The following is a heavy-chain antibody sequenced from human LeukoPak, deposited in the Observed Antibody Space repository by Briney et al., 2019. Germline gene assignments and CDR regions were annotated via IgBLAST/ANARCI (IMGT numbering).Heavy chain of an antibody. V-gene: IGHV5-51*01. CDR1: GYSLTSYW. Sequence: GESLKISCKGSGYSLTSYWIGWVRQMPGKGLEWMGIIYPGDSDTRYSPSFQGQVTISADKSISTAYLQWSSLKASDTAMYYCARSILGGSGSYWYNWFDPWGQGTLVTVSS. D-gene: IGHD3-10*01. CDR3: ARSILGGSGSYWYNWFDP. CDR2: IYPGDSDT. J-gene: IGHJ5*02.